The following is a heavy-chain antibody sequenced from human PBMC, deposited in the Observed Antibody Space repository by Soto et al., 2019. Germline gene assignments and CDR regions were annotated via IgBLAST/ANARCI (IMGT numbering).Heavy chain of an antibody. D-gene: IGHD2-2*01. J-gene: IGHJ4*02. CDR1: VGSISSGGYY. CDR2: IYYSGST. Sequence: PSETLSLTCTVSVGSISSGGYYWSWIRQHPGKGLEWIGYIYYSGSTYYNPSLKSRVTISVDTSKNQFSLKLSSVTAADTAVYYCERVESQLLFDYWGQGNLVTVSS. V-gene: IGHV4-31*03. CDR3: ERVESQLLFDY.